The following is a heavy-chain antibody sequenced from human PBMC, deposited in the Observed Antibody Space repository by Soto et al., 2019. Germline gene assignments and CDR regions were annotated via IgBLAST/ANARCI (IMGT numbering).Heavy chain of an antibody. CDR2: IQYGRTT. J-gene: IGHJ4*02. D-gene: IGHD6-19*01. CDR1: GGSITRNNHF. Sequence: QLQLQESGPGLVKASETLSLTCTVSGGSITRNNHFWGWIRQSPGKGLEWIGSIQYGRTTNYNPSLKSRVIMSAETSKNQFSLMMNSVTAADTAVYYCARLGSSGWYQGSYFDYWGQGTLVTVSS. V-gene: IGHV4-39*01. CDR3: ARLGSSGWYQGSYFDY.